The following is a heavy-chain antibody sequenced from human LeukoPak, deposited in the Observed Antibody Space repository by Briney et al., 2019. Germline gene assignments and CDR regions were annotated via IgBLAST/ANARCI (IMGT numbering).Heavy chain of an antibody. Sequence: GGSLRLSCAASGFTFSSYSMNWVRQAPGKGLEWVAVISYDGSKKYYADSVKGRFTISRDNSKNTLYVQMNSLRAEDTAVYYCAKRTPTQLAPDYWGQGTLVTVSS. CDR3: AKRTPTQLAPDY. CDR1: GFTFSSYS. V-gene: IGHV3-30*18. CDR2: ISYDGSKK. J-gene: IGHJ4*02. D-gene: IGHD6-6*01.